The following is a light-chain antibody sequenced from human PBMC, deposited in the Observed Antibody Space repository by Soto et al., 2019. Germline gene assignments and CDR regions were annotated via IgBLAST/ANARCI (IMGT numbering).Light chain of an antibody. CDR1: QSVSSSY. V-gene: IGKV3-20*01. CDR2: GAS. Sequence: EIVLTQSPGTLSLSPGEGVTLSCRASQSVSSSYLAWYQQKPGQAPRLLIYGASSRATGIPDRFSGGGSGTDLTLTISRLEPEDFAVYYCQQYDNSPWTFGQGTKVEIK. CDR3: QQYDNSPWT. J-gene: IGKJ1*01.